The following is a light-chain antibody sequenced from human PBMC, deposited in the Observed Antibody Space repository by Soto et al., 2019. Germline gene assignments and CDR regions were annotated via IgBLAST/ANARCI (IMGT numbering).Light chain of an antibody. CDR2: EVF. V-gene: IGLV2-23*02. J-gene: IGLJ1*01. CDR3: CSYAGIFV. Sequence: QSALTQPASVSGCPAQSITISCTGSSSDVGRYNLLSWYQQHPCKASKLIIYEVFKRPSGVSNRFSGSKSGNTASLTVSGLQAEDAAYYYCCSYAGIFVFGPGTKVTVL. CDR1: SSDVGRYNL.